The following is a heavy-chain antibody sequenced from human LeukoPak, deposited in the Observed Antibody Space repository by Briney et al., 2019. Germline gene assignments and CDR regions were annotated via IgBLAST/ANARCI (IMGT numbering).Heavy chain of an antibody. CDR1: GGSISSSSYY. CDR2: IFYSGST. J-gene: IGHJ4*02. Sequence: PSETLSLTCTVSGGSISSSSYYWGWIRQPPGKGLEWIGNIFYSGSTYYNPSLKSRVTISVDTSKNQFSLKLSSVTAVDTAVYYCARGQLTGDFYWGQGTLVTVSS. V-gene: IGHV4-39*07. D-gene: IGHD7-27*01. CDR3: ARGQLTGDFY.